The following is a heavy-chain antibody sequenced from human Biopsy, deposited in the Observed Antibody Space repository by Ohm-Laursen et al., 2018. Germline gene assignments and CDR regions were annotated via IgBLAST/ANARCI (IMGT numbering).Heavy chain of an antibody. D-gene: IGHD3-10*01. CDR2: ISASSSYI. Sequence: SLRLSCAASGVTLSGYGMNWVRQAPGKGLEWVSSISASSSYIYYADSVKGRFTVSRDNTKNALYLQMNSLRAADTAIYFCATELLPPGVGGFWLDSWGQGTPVTVSS. CDR1: GVTLSGYG. V-gene: IGHV3-21*06. CDR3: ATELLPPGVGGFWLDS. J-gene: IGHJ5*01.